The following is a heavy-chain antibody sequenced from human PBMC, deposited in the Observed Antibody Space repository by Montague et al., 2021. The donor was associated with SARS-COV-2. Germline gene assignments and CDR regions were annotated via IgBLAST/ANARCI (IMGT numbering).Heavy chain of an antibody. J-gene: IGHJ5*02. V-gene: IGHV4-4*02. D-gene: IGHD2-21*01. CDR2: IYHRGST. CDR3: ARGGDMNWFDP. CDR1: GGSISSSNW. Sequence: SETLSLTCAVSGGSISSSNWGSWVRQPPGKRLGWIGEIYHRGSTNYNPPLKSRVTISVDTSKNQFSLKRSSVTAADTAVYYWARGGDMNWFDPWGQGTLFPVSS.